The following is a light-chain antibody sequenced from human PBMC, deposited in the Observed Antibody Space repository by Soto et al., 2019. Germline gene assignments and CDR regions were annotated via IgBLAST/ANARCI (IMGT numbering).Light chain of an antibody. J-gene: IGLJ1*01. Sequence: QSALTQPPSASGSPGQSVTISCTGTSSDVGGYNYVSWYQQHPGKAPKLMIYEVSKRPSGVPDRFSGSKSGNTASLTVSGLQAEDDADYYCTSYAGSNNFFYVFGTGTKVTVL. CDR3: TSYAGSNNFFYV. CDR2: EVS. CDR1: SSDVGGYNY. V-gene: IGLV2-8*01.